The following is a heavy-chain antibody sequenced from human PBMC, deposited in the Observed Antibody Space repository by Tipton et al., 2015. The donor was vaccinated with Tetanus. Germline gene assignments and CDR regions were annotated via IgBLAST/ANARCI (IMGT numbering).Heavy chain of an antibody. CDR2: INPSGST. J-gene: IGHJ4*02. CDR3: ARGLGDVSPRYRSTWRYHFDF. D-gene: IGHD2-2*01. V-gene: IGHV4-34*01. CDR1: GTTFSAYY. Sequence: TLSLTCAVSGTTFSAYYWSWIRQPPGKGLEWIGEINPSGSTTYNPSLKSRVTISVDRSKNQFSLEMTSVIAADAAVYYCARGLGDVSPRYRSTWRYHFDFWGQGALVTVSS.